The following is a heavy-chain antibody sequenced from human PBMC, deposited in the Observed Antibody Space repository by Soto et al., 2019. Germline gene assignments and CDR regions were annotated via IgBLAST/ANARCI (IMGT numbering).Heavy chain of an antibody. V-gene: IGHV1-69*12. J-gene: IGHJ6*02. CDR2: IIPIFPTP. Sequence: QVQLVQSGAEVKKPGSSVKISCKASGGTFRTNAFSWLRQAPGQGLEWMGGIIPIFPTPDYPQKFQGIVTITADESTTTTYMELSSLRSEDTATYYCAKDKDRQQLGGNYYYIMDVWGQGTTVTVSS. D-gene: IGHD3-10*01. CDR3: AKDKDRQQLGGNYYYIMDV. CDR1: GGTFRTNA.